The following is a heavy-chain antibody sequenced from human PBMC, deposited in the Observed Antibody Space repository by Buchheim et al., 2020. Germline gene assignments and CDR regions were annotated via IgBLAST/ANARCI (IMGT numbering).Heavy chain of an antibody. Sequence: EVQLVESGGGLVKPGGSLRLSCAASGFTFSSYSMNWVRQAPGKGLEWVSSISSSSSYIYYADSVKGRFTISRDNAKNSLYLQMNSLRVEDTAVYYCARDLGYNYYYYGMDVWGQGTT. D-gene: IGHD5-24*01. CDR1: GFTFSSYS. V-gene: IGHV3-21*01. CDR3: ARDLGYNYYYYGMDV. J-gene: IGHJ6*02. CDR2: ISSSSSYI.